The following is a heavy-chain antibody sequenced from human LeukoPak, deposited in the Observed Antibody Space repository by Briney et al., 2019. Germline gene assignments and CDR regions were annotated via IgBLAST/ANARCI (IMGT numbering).Heavy chain of an antibody. J-gene: IGHJ6*03. Sequence: SVKVSCKASGGTFRNYAINWVRQAPGQGLEWMGRIIPMFGTANYAQNFQGRVTITADKSTSTAYMELSSLKSEDTAVYYCAREGSKSYHYYYYMDVWGKGTTVTVSS. CDR3: AREGSKSYHYYYYMDV. D-gene: IGHD4-11*01. CDR1: GGTFRNYA. V-gene: IGHV1-69*06. CDR2: IIPMFGTA.